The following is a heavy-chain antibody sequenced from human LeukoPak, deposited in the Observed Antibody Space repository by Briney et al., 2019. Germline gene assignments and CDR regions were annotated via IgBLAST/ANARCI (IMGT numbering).Heavy chain of an antibody. CDR2: INHSGST. J-gene: IGHJ3*02. V-gene: IGHV4-34*01. CDR1: GGSFSGYY. Sequence: SETLSLTCAVYGGSFSGYYWSWIRQPPGKGLEWIGEINHSGSTNYNPSLKSRVTISVDTSKNQFSLKLSSVTAAGTAVYYCAAYSSGWYLRAFDIWGQGTMVTVSS. D-gene: IGHD6-19*01. CDR3: AAYSSGWYLRAFDI.